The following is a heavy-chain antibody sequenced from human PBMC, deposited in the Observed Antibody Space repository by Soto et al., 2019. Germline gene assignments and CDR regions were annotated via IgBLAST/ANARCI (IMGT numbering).Heavy chain of an antibody. J-gene: IGHJ5*02. CDR2: ISAYNGKT. CDR3: ARDRGHYDILTGYYNVGWFDP. V-gene: IGHV1-18*01. Sequence: GASVKVSCKASGYTFTSYGISWVRQAPGQGLEWMGWISAYNGKTNYAQKFQGRVTITADTSTSTAYMELSSLRSEDTAVYYCARDRGHYDILTGYYNVGWFDPWGQGTLVTVSS. D-gene: IGHD3-9*01. CDR1: GYTFTSYG.